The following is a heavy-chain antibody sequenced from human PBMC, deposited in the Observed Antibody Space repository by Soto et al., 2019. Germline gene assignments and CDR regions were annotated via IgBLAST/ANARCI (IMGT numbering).Heavy chain of an antibody. V-gene: IGHV3-21*01. CDR2: ISSSSSYI. J-gene: IGHJ6*02. D-gene: IGHD2-15*01. Sequence: GGSLRLSCAASGFTFSSYAMSWVRQAPGKGLGWVSSISSSSSYIYYADSVKGRFTISRDNAKNSLYLQMNSLRAEDTAVYYCARANTFLGYCSGGSCYGREQYYYYGMDVWGQGTTVTVSS. CDR1: GFTFSSYA. CDR3: ARANTFLGYCSGGSCYGREQYYYYGMDV.